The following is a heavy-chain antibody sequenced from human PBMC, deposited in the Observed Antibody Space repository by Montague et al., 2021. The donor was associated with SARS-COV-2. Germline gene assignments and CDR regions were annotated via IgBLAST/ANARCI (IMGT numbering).Heavy chain of an antibody. CDR2: HYSGGIT. CDR3: ASLTLGYCSSTSCYSDWFDP. V-gene: IGHV4-59*12. D-gene: IGHD2-2*02. CDR1: GASISSYD. J-gene: IGHJ5*02. Sequence: SETLSLTCSVSGASISSYDWSWIRQPPGKGLEWIAYHYSGGITGYNPSLKSRGTISVDTSKNQFSLKLSSVTAADTAVYYCASLTLGYCSSTSCYSDWFDPWGQGTLVTVPS.